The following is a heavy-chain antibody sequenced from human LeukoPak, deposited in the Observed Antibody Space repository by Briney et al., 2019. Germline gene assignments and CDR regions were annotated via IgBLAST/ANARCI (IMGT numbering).Heavy chain of an antibody. V-gene: IGHV3-21*01. CDR3: ARAFWETVNTGYYSDF. CDR1: EFVFSSHA. Sequence: TGGSLRLSCVASEFVFSSHAMIWVRQAPGKGLEWISSITSSSSDIFYADSVRGRFTISRDNANNALHLQMNSLRAEDTAVYYCARAFWETVNTGYYSDFWGQGTLVTVSS. D-gene: IGHD3-22*01. CDR2: ITSSSSDI. J-gene: IGHJ4*02.